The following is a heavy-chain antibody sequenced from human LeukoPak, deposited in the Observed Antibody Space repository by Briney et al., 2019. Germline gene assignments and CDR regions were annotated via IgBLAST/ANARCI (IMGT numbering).Heavy chain of an antibody. D-gene: IGHD3-9*01. Sequence: PSETLSLTCTVSGGSLSSYYWSWIRQPAGKGLEWIGRIYTSGSTNYNPSLKSRVTMSVDTSKNQFSLKLSSVTAADTAVYYCARHGFYDILTGYYRHFDYWGQGMLVTVSS. CDR1: GGSLSSYY. CDR2: IYTSGST. CDR3: ARHGFYDILTGYYRHFDY. V-gene: IGHV4-4*07. J-gene: IGHJ4*02.